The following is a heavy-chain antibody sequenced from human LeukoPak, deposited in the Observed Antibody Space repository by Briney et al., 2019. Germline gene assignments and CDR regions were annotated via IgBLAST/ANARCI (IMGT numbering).Heavy chain of an antibody. D-gene: IGHD3-3*01. CDR2: IYYSGST. V-gene: IGHV4-59*01. CDR3: ASGSGYYIGRFDY. J-gene: IGHJ4*02. CDR1: GGSISSYY. Sequence: SETLSLTCTVSGGSISSYYWSWIRQHPGKGMEWIGYIYYSGSTNYNPSLKRRVTISVDTSKNQFSLKLSSVTAADTAVYYCASGSGYYIGRFDYWGQGTLVTVSS.